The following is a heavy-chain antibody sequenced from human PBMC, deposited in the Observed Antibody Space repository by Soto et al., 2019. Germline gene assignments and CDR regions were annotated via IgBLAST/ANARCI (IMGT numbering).Heavy chain of an antibody. J-gene: IGHJ3*01. D-gene: IGHD6-25*01. Sequence: WTWIRQPPGKGLEWIGYIYHSGSTIYNPSLKSRVTISVDTSKTKFSLELSSVTAADTAVYYCARQETSGLPARVFDVWGQGTMVTVSS. CDR2: IYHSGST. V-gene: IGHV4-59*08. CDR3: ARQETSGLPARVFDV.